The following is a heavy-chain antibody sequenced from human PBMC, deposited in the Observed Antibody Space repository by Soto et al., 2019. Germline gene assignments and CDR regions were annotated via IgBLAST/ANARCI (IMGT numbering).Heavy chain of an antibody. CDR2: IRGGGSNK. CDR1: GFTFSTYA. V-gene: IGHV3-23*01. Sequence: EVQLLESGGGFIQPGGSLRLSCEASGFTFSTYAMSWVRQAPGKGLEWVSTIRGGGSNKYYADSVKGRFTISRDNSKSSLFLQMSSLRAEDTAVYYCAKDSRDKSPARDPFDPWGQGTLVTVSS. CDR3: AKDSRDKSPARDPFDP. J-gene: IGHJ5*02.